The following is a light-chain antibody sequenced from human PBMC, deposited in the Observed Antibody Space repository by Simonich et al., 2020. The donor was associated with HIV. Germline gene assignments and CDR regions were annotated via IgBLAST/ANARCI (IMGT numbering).Light chain of an antibody. V-gene: IGLV4-69*01. CDR1: SGHSRYD. CDR2: VYSDGSP. CDR3: QTWGAGAGANWV. Sequence: QLVLTQSPSASASLGASVRLTCTLRSGHSRYDIAWHQQQPEKGPRYLMKVYSDGSPSKGNGIPDRFSSSSSGAERYLTIASLQSEDEADYYCQTWGAGAGANWVFGGGTKLTVL. J-gene: IGLJ3*02.